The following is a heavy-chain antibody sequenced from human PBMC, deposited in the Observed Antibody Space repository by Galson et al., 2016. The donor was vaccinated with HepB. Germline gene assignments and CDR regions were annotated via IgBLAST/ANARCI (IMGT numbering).Heavy chain of an antibody. D-gene: IGHD2-21*01. V-gene: IGHV3-48*02. CDR2: LSSTGTTI. J-gene: IGHJ5*02. Sequence: SLRLSCAASGFTFSRYSMNWVRQAPGKGLEWVSYLSSTGTTIYYSDSVKGRFPISRDNAKNSLYLQMNSLRDEDTAVYYWARDQIGFDPWGQGTLVTVSS. CDR1: GFTFSRYS. CDR3: ARDQIGFDP.